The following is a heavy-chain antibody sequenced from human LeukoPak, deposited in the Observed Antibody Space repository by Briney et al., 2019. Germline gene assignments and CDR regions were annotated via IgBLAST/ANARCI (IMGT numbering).Heavy chain of an antibody. D-gene: IGHD1-26*01. V-gene: IGHV3-30*02. CDR2: IRYDGTNK. CDR1: GFTFSSYG. J-gene: IGHJ3*02. CDR3: ARVRGTYYERWAFDI. Sequence: GGSLRLSCAASGFTFSSYGMHWVRQAPGKGLEWVAFIRYDGTNKYYADSVKGRFTISRDNSKNTLYLQMNSLRAEDTAVYYCARVRGTYYERWAFDIWGQGTMVSVSS.